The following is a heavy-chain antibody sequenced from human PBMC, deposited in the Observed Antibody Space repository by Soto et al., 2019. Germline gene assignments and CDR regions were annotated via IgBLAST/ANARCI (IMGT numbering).Heavy chain of an antibody. D-gene: IGHD2-15*01. CDR3: ARGALGYCSGVSCPLDY. CDR2: IYPGDSDT. CDR1: GYSFTSYW. Sequence: GESLKISCKGSGYSFTSYWIGWVRQMPGKGLEWMGIIYPGDSDTRYSPSFQGQVTISADKSISTAYLQWSSLKASDTAMYYCARGALGYCSGVSCPLDYWGQGTLVTVP. V-gene: IGHV5-51*01. J-gene: IGHJ4*02.